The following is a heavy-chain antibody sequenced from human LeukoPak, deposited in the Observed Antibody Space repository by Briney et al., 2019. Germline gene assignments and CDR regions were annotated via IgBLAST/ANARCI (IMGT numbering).Heavy chain of an antibody. Sequence: SSVKVSCKASGYTFTSYAMHSVRHAPGQRLEWMGWINAGNGNTKYSQKFQGRVTITRDTSASTAYMELSSLRSEDTAVYYCARDRIVVVPAGFDPWGQGTLVTVSS. CDR1: GYTFTSYA. CDR3: ARDRIVVVPAGFDP. CDR2: INAGNGNT. D-gene: IGHD2-2*01. J-gene: IGHJ5*02. V-gene: IGHV1-3*01.